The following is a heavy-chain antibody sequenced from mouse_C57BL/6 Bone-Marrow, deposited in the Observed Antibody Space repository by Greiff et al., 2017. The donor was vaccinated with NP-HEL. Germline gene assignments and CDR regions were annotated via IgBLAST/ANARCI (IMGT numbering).Heavy chain of an antibody. J-gene: IGHJ4*01. D-gene: IGHD1-1*01. V-gene: IGHV1-26*01. Sequence: VQLQQSGPELVKPGASVKISCKASGYTFTDYYMNWVKQSHGKSLEWIGDINPNNGGTSYNQKFKGKATLTVDKSSSTAYMELRSLTSEDSAVYYCARWIWITTVVADYAMDYWGQGTSVTVSS. CDR3: ARWIWITTVVADYAMDY. CDR1: GYTFTDYY. CDR2: INPNNGGT.